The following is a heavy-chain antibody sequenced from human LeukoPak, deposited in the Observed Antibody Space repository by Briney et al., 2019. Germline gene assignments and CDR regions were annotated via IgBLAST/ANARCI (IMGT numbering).Heavy chain of an antibody. V-gene: IGHV4-59*08. D-gene: IGHD6-6*01. CDR1: GGSISSYY. Sequence: SETLSLTCTVSGGSISSYYWSWIRQPPGKGLGWIGYFHYSGSTNYNPSLKSRVTISVDTSKNQFSLKLSSVTAADTAVYYCARLGDSSSRLYYFDYWGQGTLVTVSS. CDR2: FHYSGST. J-gene: IGHJ4*02. CDR3: ARLGDSSSRLYYFDY.